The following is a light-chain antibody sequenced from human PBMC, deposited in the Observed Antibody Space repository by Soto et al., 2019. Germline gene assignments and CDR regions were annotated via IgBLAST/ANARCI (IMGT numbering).Light chain of an antibody. J-gene: IGKJ1*01. CDR1: QGISSY. CDR2: TAS. V-gene: IGKV1-39*01. CDR3: AQTYNSPRT. Sequence: IQFTQSPSSLSASVGDRVTITCRASQGISSYLAWYQQKAGKAPKSLIYTASNLETGVPSRFRGSGSGTDFTLTINSLQTEDSATYYCAQTYNSPRTFGQGTKVDIK.